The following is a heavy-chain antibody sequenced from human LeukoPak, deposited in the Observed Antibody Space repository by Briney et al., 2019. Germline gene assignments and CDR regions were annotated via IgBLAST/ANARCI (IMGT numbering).Heavy chain of an antibody. CDR3: ARDVGASGY. D-gene: IGHD1-26*01. CDR2: ISYDGSDE. V-gene: IGHV3-30-3*01. J-gene: IGHJ4*02. CDR1: GFTFRRYP. Sequence: GGSLRLSCAASGFTFRRYPMHWVRQAPGKGLEWVAVISYDGSDEYYADSVKGRFTISRDNAKNSLYLQMDSLRAEDTAVYYCARDVGASGYWGQGTLVTVSS.